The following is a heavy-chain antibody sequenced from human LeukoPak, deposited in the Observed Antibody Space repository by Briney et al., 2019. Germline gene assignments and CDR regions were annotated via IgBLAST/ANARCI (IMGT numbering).Heavy chain of an antibody. V-gene: IGHV3-23*01. J-gene: IGHJ6*03. CDR1: GFTFSSYA. D-gene: IGHD6-19*01. CDR3: AADRLSSGWYREGYYYYMDV. CDR2: IGGSGGSS. Sequence: GGSLRLSCAASGFTFSSYAMSWVRQAPGKGLEWVSAIGGSGGSSFYADSVKGRFTISRDNSKNTLYLQMNSLRAEDTAVYYCAADRLSSGWYREGYYYYMDVWGKGTTVTVSS.